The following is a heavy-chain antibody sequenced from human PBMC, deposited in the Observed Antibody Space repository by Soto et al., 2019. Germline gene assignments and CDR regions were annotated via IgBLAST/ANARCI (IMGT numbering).Heavy chain of an antibody. Sequence: EEQLVESGGGLVQPGGSLTLSCAVSGFTFSDHYMEWVRQAPGKGLEWVARSRNKAKSYTTDYAASVKGRFTVSRDLSMNSRYLQMNNLKTEDTAVYYCSRMEGGWGQGTLVTVSS. V-gene: IGHV3-72*01. J-gene: IGHJ4*02. D-gene: IGHD1-26*01. CDR3: SRMEGG. CDR1: GFTFSDHY. CDR2: SRNKAKSYTT.